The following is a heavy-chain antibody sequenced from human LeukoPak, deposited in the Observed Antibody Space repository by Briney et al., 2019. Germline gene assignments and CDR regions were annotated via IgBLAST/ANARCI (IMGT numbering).Heavy chain of an antibody. D-gene: IGHD6-13*01. Sequence: SETLSLTCTVSGGSISSSSYYWGWIRQPPGKGLEWIGSIYYSGSTYYNPSLKSRVTISVDTSKNQFSLKLSSVTAADTAVYYCARPRGSSWSAFDIWGQGTMVTVSS. CDR1: GGSISSSSYY. V-gene: IGHV4-39*07. CDR2: IYYSGST. J-gene: IGHJ3*02. CDR3: ARPRGSSWSAFDI.